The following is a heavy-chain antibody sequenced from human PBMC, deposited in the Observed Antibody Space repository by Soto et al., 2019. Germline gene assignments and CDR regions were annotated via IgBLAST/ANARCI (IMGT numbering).Heavy chain of an antibody. D-gene: IGHD2-15*01. CDR1: GDSVSSDSAA. J-gene: IGHJ4*02. Sequence: SQTLSLTCAISGDSVSSDSAAWNWIRQSPSRGLEWLGRTYYRSKWYNDYAVSVKSRVTIDPDTSQNQFSLQLNSVTPEDTAVYYCARDAGYCRGGSCYANFDYWGQGTLVTVSS. CDR2: TYYRSKWYN. V-gene: IGHV6-1*01. CDR3: ARDAGYCRGGSCYANFDY.